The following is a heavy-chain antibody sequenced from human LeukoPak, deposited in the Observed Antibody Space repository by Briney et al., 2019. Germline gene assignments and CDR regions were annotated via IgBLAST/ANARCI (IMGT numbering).Heavy chain of an antibody. Sequence: PSETLSLTCTVSGVSINSYFWSWIRQPPGKGLEWIGYIYYSGSTNYNPSLKSRVTISIDTSKNQFSLKLSSVTAADTAVYYCARVVGAADAFDIWGQGTMVTVSS. D-gene: IGHD2-15*01. J-gene: IGHJ3*02. V-gene: IGHV4-59*08. CDR2: IYYSGST. CDR3: ARVVGAADAFDI. CDR1: GVSINSYF.